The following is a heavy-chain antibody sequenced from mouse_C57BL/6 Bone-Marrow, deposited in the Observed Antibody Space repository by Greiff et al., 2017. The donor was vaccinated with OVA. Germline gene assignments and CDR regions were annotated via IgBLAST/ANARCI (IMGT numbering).Heavy chain of an antibody. CDR1: GFTFSDYG. V-gene: IGHV5-17*01. D-gene: IGHD1-1*01. CDR3: AKYYGSSYWYFDV. J-gene: IGHJ1*03. Sequence: DVKLVESGGCLVKPGGSLKLSCAASGFTFSDYGMHWVRQAPEKGLEWVAYISSGSSTIYYADTVKGRFTISRDNATNNLFLQMTSLRSEDTAMYYCAKYYGSSYWYFDVWGTGTTVTVSS. CDR2: ISSGSSTI.